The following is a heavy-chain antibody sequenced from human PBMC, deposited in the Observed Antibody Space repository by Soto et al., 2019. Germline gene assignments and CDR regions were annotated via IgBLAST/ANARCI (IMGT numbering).Heavy chain of an antibody. CDR2: ILPVFGTA. Sequence: QGQLVQSGAEVKKPGSSVKVSCRASGRTFSTYAMAWLRPAPGQGLGGMGGILPVFGTADYAPKFQGRVTITADESTNTAYLELSSLTSEDTAVYYCARGHEYGGNSDAFDIWGQGTMVTVSS. CDR1: GRTFSTYA. V-gene: IGHV1-69*12. D-gene: IGHD4-17*01. CDR3: ARGHEYGGNSDAFDI. J-gene: IGHJ3*02.